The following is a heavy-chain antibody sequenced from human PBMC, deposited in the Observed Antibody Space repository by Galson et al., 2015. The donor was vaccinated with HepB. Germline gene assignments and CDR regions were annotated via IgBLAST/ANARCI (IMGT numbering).Heavy chain of an antibody. Sequence: SLRLSCAASGFTFSSYNMGWVRQAPGKGLEWVSSVSSSSYYIYYADSVKGRFTISRDNAKNSLYLQMNSLRAEDTAVYYCASITGSYYVVYWGQGTLVTVSS. D-gene: IGHD1-26*01. V-gene: IGHV3-21*01. J-gene: IGHJ4*02. CDR1: GFTFSSYN. CDR2: VSSSSYYI. CDR3: ASITGSYYVVY.